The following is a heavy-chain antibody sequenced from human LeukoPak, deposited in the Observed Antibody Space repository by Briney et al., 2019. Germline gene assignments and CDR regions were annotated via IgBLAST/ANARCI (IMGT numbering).Heavy chain of an antibody. CDR1: GFTFSSCG. Sequence: GGTLRLSCAGSGFTFSSCGMSWVRQAPGKGLEWVSTISASGYNTYYADAVQGRFTISRDNSKNTLFLQMNSLTAEDTAVYYCAKGAEEGVVITSVYYYYMGVWGKGTTVATSS. CDR2: ISASGYNT. V-gene: IGHV3-23*01. CDR3: AKGAEEGVVITSVYYYYMGV. D-gene: IGHD3-22*01. J-gene: IGHJ6*03.